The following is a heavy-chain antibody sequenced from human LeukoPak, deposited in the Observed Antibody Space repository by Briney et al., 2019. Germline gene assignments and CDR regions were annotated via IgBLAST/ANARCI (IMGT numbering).Heavy chain of an antibody. CDR1: GFTFSSYG. CDR3: ARNKINTVITGWYFDL. V-gene: IGHV3-21*01. D-gene: IGHD4-17*01. Sequence: PGGSLRLSCAAYGFTFSSYGMNWVRQAPGKVLEWVSFVSIGGSFIYYADSVKGRLTISRDDAKNSLYLQMNSLTAEDTAEYYCARNKINTVITGWYFDLWGRGTLVSVSS. CDR2: VSIGGSFI. J-gene: IGHJ2*01.